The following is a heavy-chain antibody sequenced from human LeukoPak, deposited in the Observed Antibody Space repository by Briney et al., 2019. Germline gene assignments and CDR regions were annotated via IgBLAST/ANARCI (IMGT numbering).Heavy chain of an antibody. V-gene: IGHV3-74*01. CDR3: ARDRPMVRGVIPWYFDL. D-gene: IGHD3-10*01. J-gene: IGHJ2*01. Sequence: PGGSLRLSCAASGFTFSRYWMHWVRQTPGKGLVWVSRINSDGSSTRYADSVKGRFTISRDNAKNTLDLQMSSLRAEDTAVYYCARDRPMVRGVIPWYFDLWGRGTLVTVSS. CDR1: GFTFSRYW. CDR2: INSDGSST.